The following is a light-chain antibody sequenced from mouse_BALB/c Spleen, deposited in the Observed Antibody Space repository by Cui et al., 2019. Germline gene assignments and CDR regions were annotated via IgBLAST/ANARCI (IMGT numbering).Light chain of an antibody. CDR3: QQYNSYPRT. V-gene: IGKV6-15*01. CDR1: QNVGTN. CDR2: SAS. J-gene: IGKJ1*01. Sequence: IVMTQSQKFMSTSVGDRVSVTCKASQNVGTNVAWYQQKPGQSPKALIYSASYRYSGVPDRFTGSGSGTDFTLTISNVQSEDLAEYFCQQYNSYPRTFGGGTKLEIK.